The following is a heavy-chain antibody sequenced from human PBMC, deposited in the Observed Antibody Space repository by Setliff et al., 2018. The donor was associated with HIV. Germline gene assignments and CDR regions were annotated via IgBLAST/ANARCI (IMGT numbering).Heavy chain of an antibody. D-gene: IGHD1-26*01. CDR3: ARLSGPFDY. Sequence: PSETLSLTCIVSGGPITSSTYYWGWIRQPPGKGLEWIGSIYYTGSTDYNPSLKSRITISVDTSKNQFSLKLSSVTAADTALYYCARLSGPFDYWGQGTQVTVSS. V-gene: IGHV4-39*01. CDR1: GGPITSSTYY. J-gene: IGHJ4*02. CDR2: IYYTGST.